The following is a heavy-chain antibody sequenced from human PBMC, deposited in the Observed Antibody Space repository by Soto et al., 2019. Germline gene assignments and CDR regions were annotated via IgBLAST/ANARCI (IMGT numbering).Heavy chain of an antibody. J-gene: IGHJ4*02. CDR2: INPNSGGT. D-gene: IGHD6-19*01. CDR3: ARSWATARHWLVLGY. CDR1: GYTFTGYY. Sequence: QVQLVQSGAEVKKPGASVKVSCKASGYTFTGYYMHWVRQAPGQGLEWMGWINPNSGGTNYAQKFQGWVTMTRDTSISTAYMELSRLRSDDTAVYYCARSWATARHWLVLGYWGQGTLVTVSS. V-gene: IGHV1-2*04.